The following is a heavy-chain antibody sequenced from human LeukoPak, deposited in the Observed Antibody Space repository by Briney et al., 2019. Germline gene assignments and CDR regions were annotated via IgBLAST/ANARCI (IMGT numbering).Heavy chain of an antibody. CDR2: IKPNSGDT. V-gene: IGHV1-2*02. CDR1: GYTLTANY. Sequence: SGKPSCKLSGYTLTANYIHWVRPPAKRVIEWMGWIKPNSGDTNHAQKFQVRLTMTTDTSINKGYMSLSRQRSDDTSVYYCATVYGYDYHVDYWGQGTLVTVSS. J-gene: IGHJ4*02. D-gene: IGHD5-12*01. CDR3: ATVYGYDYHVDY.